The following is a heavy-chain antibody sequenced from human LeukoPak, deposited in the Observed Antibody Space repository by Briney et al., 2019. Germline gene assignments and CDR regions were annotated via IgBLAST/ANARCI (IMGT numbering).Heavy chain of an antibody. D-gene: IGHD6-19*01. J-gene: IGHJ4*02. CDR1: GGSISSYY. Sequence: MSSETLSLTCTVSGGSISSYYWSWIRQPPGKGLEWIGYIYYSGSTNYNPSLKSRVTISVDTSKNQFSLKLSSVTAADTAVYYCASTPKAVAGTYYFDYWGQGTLVTVSS. CDR3: ASTPKAVAGTYYFDY. CDR2: IYYSGST. V-gene: IGHV4-59*08.